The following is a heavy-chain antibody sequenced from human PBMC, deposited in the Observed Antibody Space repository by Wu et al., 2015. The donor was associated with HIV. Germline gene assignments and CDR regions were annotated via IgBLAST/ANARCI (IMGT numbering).Heavy chain of an antibody. CDR1: EPTFSRHD. D-gene: IGHD2-15*01. V-gene: IGHV1-18*01. Sequence: QDQLVQPGVEVKEPGADVKVSCKIPEPTFSRHDVNWLRQASGRGLEWMGWISAHNGHTDHAQKVQGRVTFTTDTSTNTANMDLKGLTFDDTAVYFCVRTSYSALNGDSYDVWGQGTKVTVSS. CDR2: ISAHNGHT. CDR3: VRTSYSALNGDSYDV. J-gene: IGHJ3*01.